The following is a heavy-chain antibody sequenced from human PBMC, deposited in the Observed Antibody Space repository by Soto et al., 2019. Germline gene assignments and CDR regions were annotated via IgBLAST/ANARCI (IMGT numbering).Heavy chain of an antibody. V-gene: IGHV4-31*03. J-gene: IGHJ4*02. D-gene: IGHD3-9*01. CDR1: GGSISSGGYY. CDR3: ARAGGLRYFDWLGPLFDY. Sequence: QVQLQESGPGLVKPSQTLSLTCTVSGGSISSGGYYWSWIRQHPGKGLEWIGYIYYSGSTYYNPSLKSRVTISVDTSKNQISLKLSSVTAADTAVYYCARAGGLRYFDWLGPLFDYWGQGTLVTVSS. CDR2: IYYSGST.